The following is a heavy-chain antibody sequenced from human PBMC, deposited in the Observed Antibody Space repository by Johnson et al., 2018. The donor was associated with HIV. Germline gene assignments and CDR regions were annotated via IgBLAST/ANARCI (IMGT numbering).Heavy chain of an antibody. CDR1: RFTFDDYA. J-gene: IGHJ3*02. Sequence: VQLVESGGVVVQPGGSLRLSCETSRFTFDDYAMRWVRQAPGQGLEWVSGISWNSGRLGSADSVKGRCTISRDNAKNSLYLQMNSLRAEDTALYYCAKDHDYYDSSGSILGAFDIWGQGTMVTVSS. CDR3: AKDHDYYDSSGSILGAFDI. D-gene: IGHD3-22*01. CDR2: ISWNSGRL. V-gene: IGHV3-9*01.